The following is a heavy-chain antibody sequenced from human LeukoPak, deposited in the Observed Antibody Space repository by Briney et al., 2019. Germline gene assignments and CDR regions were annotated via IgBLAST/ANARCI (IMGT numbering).Heavy chain of an antibody. CDR1: GYTFTSYW. CDR2: IYPGDSDT. D-gene: IGHD5-24*01. V-gene: IGHV5-51*01. J-gene: IGHJ4*02. Sequence: GASLQISCQGSGYTFTSYWIGWVRQLPGKGLEWMGIIYPGDSDTRYSPSFQGHVTISAAKSISTAYLQWSSLKASDTAMYYFARHHGMATTRLFAYWGRGTLVTVSS. CDR3: ARHHGMATTRLFAY.